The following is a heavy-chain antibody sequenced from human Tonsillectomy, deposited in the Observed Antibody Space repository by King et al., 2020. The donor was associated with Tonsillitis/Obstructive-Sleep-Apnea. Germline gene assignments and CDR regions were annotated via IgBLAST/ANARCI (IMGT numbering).Heavy chain of an antibody. CDR2: ISGSGGST. D-gene: IGHD6-6*01. J-gene: IGHJ2*01. Sequence: VQLVESGGGLVQPGGSLRLSCAASGFTFSSYAMSWVRQAPGKGLEWGSGISGSGGSTYYADSVKGRLTISRDNSKNTLYLQMNSLRAEDASVYYCAKVPLSIATRPGYWYFDLWGRGTLVTVSS. CDR1: GFTFSSYA. V-gene: IGHV3-23*04. CDR3: AKVPLSIATRPGYWYFDL.